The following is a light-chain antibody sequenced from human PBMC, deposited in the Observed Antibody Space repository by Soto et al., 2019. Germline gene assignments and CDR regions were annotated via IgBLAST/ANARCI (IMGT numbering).Light chain of an antibody. Sequence: QSVLTQPASVSGSPGESITISCSGSTSDVGGYNYVSWYQQHPGKAPRLMIFEVSNRPSWASDRFSGSKSGNTASLTISGLQAEDEADYYCNSYTISATLVFGGGTKLTVL. J-gene: IGLJ3*02. CDR1: TSDVGGYNY. V-gene: IGLV2-14*01. CDR3: NSYTISATLV. CDR2: EVS.